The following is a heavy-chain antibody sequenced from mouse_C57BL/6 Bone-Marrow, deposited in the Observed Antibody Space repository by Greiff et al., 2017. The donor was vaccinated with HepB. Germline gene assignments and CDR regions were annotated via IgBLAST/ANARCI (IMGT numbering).Heavy chain of an antibody. V-gene: IGHV3-8*01. Sequence: EVKLQESGPGLAKPSQTLSLTCSVTGYSITSDYWHWIRKFPGNKLEYMGYISYSGSTYYNPSLKSRISITQDTSKNQYYLQLNSVTTEDTATYYCARSYGRWAWFAYWGQGTLVTVSA. CDR3: ARSYGRWAWFAY. CDR2: ISYSGST. D-gene: IGHD1-1*01. J-gene: IGHJ3*01. CDR1: GYSITSDY.